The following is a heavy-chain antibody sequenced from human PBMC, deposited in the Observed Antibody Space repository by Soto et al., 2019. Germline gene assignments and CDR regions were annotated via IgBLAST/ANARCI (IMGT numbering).Heavy chain of an antibody. Sequence: SETLSLTCTVSGVSISNTEWWSWVRQPPGKGLEWIGEVHHSGNTNYNPSLKSRVTMSVDKSKNQFSLMLRSVTAADTAVYYCAKWHPLDPWGQGTLDTVSS. CDR1: GVSISNTEW. CDR3: AKWHPLDP. V-gene: IGHV4-4*02. D-gene: IGHD2-8*01. CDR2: VHHSGNT. J-gene: IGHJ5*02.